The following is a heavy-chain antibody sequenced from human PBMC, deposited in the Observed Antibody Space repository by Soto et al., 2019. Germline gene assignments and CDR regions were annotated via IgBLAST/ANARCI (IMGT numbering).Heavy chain of an antibody. CDR2: ISWNSGSI. CDR1: GFTFDDYA. V-gene: IGHV3-9*01. Sequence: EVQLVESGGGLVQPGRSLRLSCAASGFTFDDYAMHWVRQAPGKGLECVSGISWNSGSIGYADSVKGRFTISRDNAKNSLYLQMNSLRAEDTALYYCAKDPRITIFGVVTIWGQGTLVTVSS. D-gene: IGHD3-3*01. CDR3: AKDPRITIFGVVTI. J-gene: IGHJ4*02.